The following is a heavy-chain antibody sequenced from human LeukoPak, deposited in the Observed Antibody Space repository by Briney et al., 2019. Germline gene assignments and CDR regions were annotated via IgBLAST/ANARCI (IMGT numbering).Heavy chain of an antibody. V-gene: IGHV5-51*01. CDR2: IYPGDFDT. D-gene: IGHD3-16*01. CDR1: GYTCTNYW. CDR3: ARHTGEGSHFQH. J-gene: IGHJ1*01. Sequence: GESLKISCKASGYTCTNYWIGWVRQMPGKGLEWMGIIYPGDFDTRYSPSFRGQVIISADKSIRTAYLQWTSLKASDTAMYYCARHTGEGSHFQHWGQGSLATVSS.